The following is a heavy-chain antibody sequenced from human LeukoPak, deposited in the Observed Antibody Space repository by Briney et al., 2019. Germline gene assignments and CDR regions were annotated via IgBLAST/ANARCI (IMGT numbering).Heavy chain of an antibody. D-gene: IGHD6-19*01. J-gene: IGHJ4*02. Sequence: SETLSLTCAVYGGSISSYYWSWIRQPAGKGLEWIGRIYTSGSTNYNPSLKSRVTMSVDTSKNQFSLKLSSVTAADTAVYYCARVGGGNGWYYFDYWGQGTLVTVSS. CDR2: IYTSGST. V-gene: IGHV4-59*10. CDR1: GGSISSYY. CDR3: ARVGGGNGWYYFDY.